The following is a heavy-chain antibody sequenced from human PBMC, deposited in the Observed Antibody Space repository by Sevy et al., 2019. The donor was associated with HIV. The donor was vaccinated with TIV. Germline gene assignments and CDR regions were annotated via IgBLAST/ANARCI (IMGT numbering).Heavy chain of an antibody. CDR1: GFTFRSYE. D-gene: IGHD4-4*01. Sequence: GGSLRLSCEASGFTFRSYEMNWVRQAPGKGLKWLSYISTGGRTIYYIDSVKGRFTISRDNAKNSLHLQMNSLRDEDTAVYYCATTRRDDYNYYFEYWGQRTLVTVSS. CDR3: ATTRRDDYNYYFEY. CDR2: ISTGGRTI. J-gene: IGHJ4*02. V-gene: IGHV3-48*03.